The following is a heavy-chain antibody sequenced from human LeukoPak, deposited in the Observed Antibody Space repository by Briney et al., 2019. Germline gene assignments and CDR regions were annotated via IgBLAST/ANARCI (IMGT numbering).Heavy chain of an antibody. CDR1: GYSISSGYY. Sequence: SETLSLTCTVSGYSISSGYYWGWIRQPPGKGLEWIGSIYYSGSTYYNPSLKSRVTISVDTSKNQFSLKLSSVTAADTAVYYCARDWGSSWYRGLRNWFDPWGQGTLVTVSS. J-gene: IGHJ5*02. CDR3: ARDWGSSWYRGLRNWFDP. D-gene: IGHD6-13*01. V-gene: IGHV4-38-2*02. CDR2: IYYSGST.